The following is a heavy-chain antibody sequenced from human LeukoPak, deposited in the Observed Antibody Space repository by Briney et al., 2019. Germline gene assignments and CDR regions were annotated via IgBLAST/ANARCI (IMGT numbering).Heavy chain of an antibody. V-gene: IGHV4-4*07. Sequence: SETLSLTCTVSGGSISSYYWSWIRQPAGKGLEWIGRIYTSGSTNYNPSLKSRVTMSVDTSKNQFSLKPSSVTAADTAVYYCARDLGFYDSSEGWFDPWGQGTLVTVSS. CDR3: ARDLGFYDSSEGWFDP. CDR2: IYTSGST. CDR1: GGSISSYY. D-gene: IGHD3-22*01. J-gene: IGHJ5*02.